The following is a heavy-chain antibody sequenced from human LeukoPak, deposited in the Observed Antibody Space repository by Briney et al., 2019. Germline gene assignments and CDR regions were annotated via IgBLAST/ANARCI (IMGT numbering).Heavy chain of an antibody. D-gene: IGHD5-24*01. CDR2: INPSGGST. V-gene: IGHV1-46*01. J-gene: IGHJ3*02. CDR1: GYTFTSYG. Sequence: ASVKVSCKASGYTFTSYGISWVRQAPGQGLEWMGIINPSGGSTSYAQKFQGRVTMTRDTSTSTVYMELSSLRSEDTAVYYCARSSRWLQTSDAFDIWGQGTMVTVSS. CDR3: ARSSRWLQTSDAFDI.